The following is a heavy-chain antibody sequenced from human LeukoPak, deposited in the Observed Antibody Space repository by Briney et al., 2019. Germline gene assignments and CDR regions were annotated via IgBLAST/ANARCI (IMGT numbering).Heavy chain of an antibody. D-gene: IGHD6-19*01. V-gene: IGHV3-74*01. J-gene: IGHJ4*02. Sequence: PGGSLRLSCAGSGFTFSKYWMLWVRQAPGKGLESVSRINTDGTVTTYADSVRGRFTVSRDNADNTMFLQMNSVRDEDTAVYYCATKQWLAPPPDSWGQGTPVTVSS. CDR1: GFTFSKYW. CDR3: ATKQWLAPPPDS. CDR2: INTDGTVT.